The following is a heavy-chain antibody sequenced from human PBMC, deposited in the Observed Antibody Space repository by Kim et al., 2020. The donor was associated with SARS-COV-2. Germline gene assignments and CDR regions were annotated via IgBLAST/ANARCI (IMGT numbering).Heavy chain of an antibody. Sequence: SETLSLTCAVSGGSISSSNWWSWVRQPPGKGLEWIGEIYHSGSTNYNPSLKSRVTISVDKSKNQFSLKLSSVTAADTAVYYCARGTVVVPAAMALWFDPWGQGTLVTVSS. V-gene: IGHV4-4*02. J-gene: IGHJ5*02. CDR2: IYHSGST. CDR1: GGSISSSNW. CDR3: ARGTVVVPAAMALWFDP. D-gene: IGHD2-2*01.